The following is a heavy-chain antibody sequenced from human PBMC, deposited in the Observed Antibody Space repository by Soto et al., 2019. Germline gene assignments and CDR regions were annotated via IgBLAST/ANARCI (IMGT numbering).Heavy chain of an antibody. D-gene: IGHD3-9*01. CDR1: GFTFSSYA. V-gene: IGHV3-23*01. CDR2: ISGSGGST. CDR3: ASNNYDILTGYYYYFDY. Sequence: EVQLLESGGGLVQPGGSLRLSCAASGFTFSSYAMSWVRQAPGKGLERVSAISGSGGSTYYADSVKGRFTISRDNSKNTLYLQMNSLRVEDTAVYYCASNNYDILTGYYYYFDYWGQGTLVTVSS. J-gene: IGHJ4*02.